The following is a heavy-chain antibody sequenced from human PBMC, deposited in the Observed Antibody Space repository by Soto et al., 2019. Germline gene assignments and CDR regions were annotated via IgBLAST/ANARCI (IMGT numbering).Heavy chain of an antibody. CDR1: VDSISSYY. CDR3: ASRPTGALPYFDS. V-gene: IGHV4-59*08. D-gene: IGHD6-6*01. Sequence: SETLSLTCTVSVDSISSYYWTWIRQPPGKGLEWIGYIYYTGSTTYNPSLKSRVIISVATSKNQFSLKLSSVTAADTAVYYCASRPTGALPYFDSWGQGTLVTVSS. CDR2: IYYTGST. J-gene: IGHJ4*02.